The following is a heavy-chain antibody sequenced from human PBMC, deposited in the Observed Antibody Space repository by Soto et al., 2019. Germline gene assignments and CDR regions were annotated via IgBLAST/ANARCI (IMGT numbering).Heavy chain of an antibody. CDR2: IYYSGST. Sequence: PSETLSLTCTVSGGSISSSSYYWGWIRQPPGKGLEWIGSIYYSGSTYYNPSLKSRVTISVDTSKNQFSLKLSSVTAADTAVYYFATHTPATSTSDHWGQGPLVTVSS. CDR3: ATHTPATSTSDH. V-gene: IGHV4-39*01. J-gene: IGHJ4*02. D-gene: IGHD2-15*01. CDR1: GGSISSSSYY.